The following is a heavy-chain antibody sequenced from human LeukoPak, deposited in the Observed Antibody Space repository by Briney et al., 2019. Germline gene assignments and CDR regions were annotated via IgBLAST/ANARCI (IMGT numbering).Heavy chain of an antibody. CDR3: AKVSYHYYGSGSYVLDY. D-gene: IGHD3-10*01. CDR2: FSGSGGST. CDR1: GFTFSSYA. V-gene: IGHV3-23*01. Sequence: PGGSLRLSCAASGFTFSSYAMSWVRQAPGKGLEWVSAFSGSGGSTYYADSVKGRFTISRDNSKNTLYLQMNSLRAEDTAVYYCAKVSYHYYGSGSYVLDYWGQGTLVTVSS. J-gene: IGHJ4*02.